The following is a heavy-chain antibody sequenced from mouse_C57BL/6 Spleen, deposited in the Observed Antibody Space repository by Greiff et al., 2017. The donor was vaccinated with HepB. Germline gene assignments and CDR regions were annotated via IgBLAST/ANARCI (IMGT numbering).Heavy chain of an antibody. CDR1: GYAFTNYL. CDR3: AREGDGYAMDY. J-gene: IGHJ4*01. Sequence: VQLQQSGAELVRPGTSVKVSCKASGYAFTNYLIEWVKQRPGQGLEWIGVINPGSGGTNYNEKFKGKATLTADKSSSTAYMQLSSLTSEDSAVYVCAREGDGYAMDYWGQGTSVTVSS. V-gene: IGHV1-54*01. CDR2: INPGSGGT. D-gene: IGHD3-3*01.